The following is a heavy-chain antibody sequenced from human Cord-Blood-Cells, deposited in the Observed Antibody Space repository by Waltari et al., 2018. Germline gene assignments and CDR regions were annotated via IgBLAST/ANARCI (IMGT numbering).Heavy chain of an antibody. D-gene: IGHD3-9*01. CDR2: IYYSGST. V-gene: IGHV4-61*01. J-gene: IGHJ4*02. Sequence: QVQLQESGPGLVKPSETLSLTCTVSGGSVSSGSYYWSWIRQPPGKGLEWIGYIYYSGSTNYNPSLKSRVTISVDTSKNQFSLKLSSVTAADTAVYYCARVCYGILTGYYYFDYWGQGTLVTVSS. CDR3: ARVCYGILTGYYYFDY. CDR1: GGSVSSGSYY.